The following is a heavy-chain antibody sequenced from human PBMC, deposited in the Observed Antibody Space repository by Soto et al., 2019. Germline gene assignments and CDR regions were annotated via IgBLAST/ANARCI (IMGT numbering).Heavy chain of an antibody. CDR2: IYSGGST. D-gene: IGHD6-19*01. CDR1: GFTVSSNY. J-gene: IGHJ2*01. Sequence: EVQLVESGGGLVQPGGSLRLSCAASGFTVSSNYMSWVRQAPEKGLEWVSVIYSGGSTYYADSVKGRFTISRHNSKNTLYLQMNSLRAEDTAVYYCARSSSGWLYWYFDLWGRGTLVTVSS. V-gene: IGHV3-53*04. CDR3: ARSSSGWLYWYFDL.